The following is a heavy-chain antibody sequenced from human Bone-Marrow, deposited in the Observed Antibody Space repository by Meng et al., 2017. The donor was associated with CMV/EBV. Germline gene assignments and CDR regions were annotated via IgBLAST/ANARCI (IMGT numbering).Heavy chain of an antibody. CDR1: GFTFSSYW. D-gene: IGHD4-23*01. Sequence: GGSLRLSCAASGFTFSSYWMHWVRQAPGKGLEWVSAISGSGGSTYYADSVKGRFTISRDNSKNTLYLQMNSLRAEDTAVYYCADGGNGIDYWGQGTLVTVSS. CDR2: ISGSGGST. J-gene: IGHJ4*02. V-gene: IGHV3-23*01. CDR3: ADGGNGIDY.